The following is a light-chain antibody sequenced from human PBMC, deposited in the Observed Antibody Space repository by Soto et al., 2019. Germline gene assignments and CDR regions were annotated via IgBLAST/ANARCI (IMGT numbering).Light chain of an antibody. CDR1: SSDVGGYNY. V-gene: IGLV2-14*01. CDR2: EVS. Sequence: QSALTQPASVSGSPGQSITISCTGTSSDVGGYNYVTWYQQHPGKAPKLMIYEVSNRHSGVSNRFSGSKSDNTASLTISGLQAEDEADYYCASYTTTSTYVFGTGTKVTVL. J-gene: IGLJ1*01. CDR3: ASYTTTSTYV.